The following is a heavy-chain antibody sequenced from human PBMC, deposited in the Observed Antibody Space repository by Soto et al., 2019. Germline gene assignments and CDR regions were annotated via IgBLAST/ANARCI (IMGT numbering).Heavy chain of an antibody. CDR2: MNPDSGDT. CDR1: GYTFTNYD. V-gene: IGHV1-8*01. Sequence: QVQLVQSGAEVKKPGASVKVSCKASGYTFTNYDINWVRQATGQGLEWMGWMNPDSGDTRYAQKFQGRVTMTRDTSISTAHMDLSSLRAEDPAVRYCARGRRDYYDSGDWGPWGYWGEGTLVTVSS. D-gene: IGHD3-22*01. CDR3: ARGRRDYYDSGDWGPWGY. J-gene: IGHJ4*02.